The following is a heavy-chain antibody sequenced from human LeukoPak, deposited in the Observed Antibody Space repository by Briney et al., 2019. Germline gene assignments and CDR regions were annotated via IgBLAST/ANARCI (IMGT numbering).Heavy chain of an antibody. CDR1: GFSFSDHG. V-gene: IGHV3-30*02. Sequence: PGASLRLSCAASGFSFSDHGMNWVRQPPGKGLEWVAFIRYDGSGKYYADSVKGRFTISRDNSKNTLYLQMGSLSAEDTAVYYCAKQATPGRYYFDYWGQGTLITVSS. J-gene: IGHJ4*02. D-gene: IGHD2-2*01. CDR2: IRYDGSGK. CDR3: AKQATPGRYYFDY.